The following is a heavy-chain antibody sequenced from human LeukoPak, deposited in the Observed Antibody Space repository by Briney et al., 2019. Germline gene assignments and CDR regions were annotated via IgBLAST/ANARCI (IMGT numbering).Heavy chain of an antibody. J-gene: IGHJ4*02. V-gene: IGHV4-59*01. CDR3: ARHKDSGDYPLDY. Sequence: PETLSLTCTVSGGSISSYYWSWIRQPPGKGLEWIGYIYYSGNTNYNPSLKSRLIMSLDTSKNHFSLKLNSVTAADTAVYYCARHKDSGDYPLDYWGQGILVSVSS. D-gene: IGHD4-17*01. CDR2: IYYSGNT. CDR1: GGSISSYY.